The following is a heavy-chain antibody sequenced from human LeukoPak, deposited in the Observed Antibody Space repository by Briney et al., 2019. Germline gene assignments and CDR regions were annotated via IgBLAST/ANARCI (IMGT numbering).Heavy chain of an antibody. V-gene: IGHV3-33*06. J-gene: IGHJ6*02. CDR1: GFTFSSYA. CDR3: ANNGVSPNYYYGMNV. D-gene: IGHD2-8*01. CDR2: IWYDGSNI. Sequence: GGALRLSFETSGFTFSSYAMHWVRQAPGKGLDWVAVIWYDGSNIHYADSVQGRFTISRDSSKNMLYLQMNSLRAEDTGVYYCANNGVSPNYYYGMNVWGQGTTVTVSS.